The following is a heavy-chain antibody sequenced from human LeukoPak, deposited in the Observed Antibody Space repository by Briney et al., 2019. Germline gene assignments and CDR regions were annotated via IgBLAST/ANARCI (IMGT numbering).Heavy chain of an antibody. V-gene: IGHV5-51*01. CDR3: ARPKGLYYYGSGSFSFDY. CDR2: IYPGDSDS. J-gene: IGHJ4*02. Sequence: GESLKISCKGSGYSFTNYWIGWVRQMPGKGLGWMGIIYPGDSDSRYSPSFQGQVTISADKSISTAYLQWSSLKASDTAIYYCARPKGLYYYGSGSFSFDYWGQGTLVTVSS. CDR1: GYSFTNYW. D-gene: IGHD3-10*01.